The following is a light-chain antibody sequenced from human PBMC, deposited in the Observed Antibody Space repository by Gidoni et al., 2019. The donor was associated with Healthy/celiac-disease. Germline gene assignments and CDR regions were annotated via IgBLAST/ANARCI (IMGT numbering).Light chain of an antibody. Sequence: DVVMTQSPLSLPVTLGQPASISCRSSQSLVYSDGNTYLNWFQQRPGQSPRRLIYKVSNRDSGVPDRFSGRGSGTDFTLKISRVEAEDGGVYYCMQGTHWWWTFGQGTKVEIK. CDR2: KVS. V-gene: IGKV2-30*01. CDR1: QSLVYSDGNTY. J-gene: IGKJ1*01. CDR3: MQGTHWWWT.